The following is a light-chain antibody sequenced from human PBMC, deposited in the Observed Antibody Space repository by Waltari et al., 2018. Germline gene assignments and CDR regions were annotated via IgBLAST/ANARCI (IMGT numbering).Light chain of an antibody. V-gene: IGLV2-14*01. CDR1: SSDVGSDNY. J-gene: IGLJ1*01. CDR3: SSSTSSSTLV. Sequence: QSALPQPASVSGSPGQSVTLSCAGTSSDVGSDNYVSWYQQHPGKAPKLMIYEVSSRPSGVSNRFSGSKSANTASLTISGLQAEDEADYYCSSSTSSSTLVFGTGTKVTVL. CDR2: EVS.